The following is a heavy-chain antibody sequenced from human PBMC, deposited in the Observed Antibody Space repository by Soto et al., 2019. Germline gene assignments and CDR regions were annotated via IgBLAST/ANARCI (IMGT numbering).Heavy chain of an antibody. D-gene: IGHD3-22*01. CDR3: ARTHRSGYYYIDY. Sequence: QVQLVESGGGLVKPGGSLRLSCAASGFTFSDNYMSWIRQAPGKGLEWVSFIGTSGTNIYYADSVKGRFTISRDNAKNSLYLQMNSLRAEDTAVYYCARTHRSGYYYIDYWGQGILVTVSS. V-gene: IGHV3-11*01. J-gene: IGHJ4*02. CDR2: IGTSGTNI. CDR1: GFTFSDNY.